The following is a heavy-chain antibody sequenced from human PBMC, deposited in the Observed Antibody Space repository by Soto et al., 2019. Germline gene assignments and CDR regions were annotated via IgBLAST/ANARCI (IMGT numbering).Heavy chain of an antibody. Sequence: QVQLVQSGAEVKKPGASVKVSCKASGYTFTSYGITWVRQAPGQGLEWMGWINPYNGNTNYAQKLQGRVTMTTDTSTSTAYMERRRLSADDTAVYYCASNHVGANRFDPWGQGTLVTVSS. CDR3: ASNHVGANRFDP. CDR2: INPYNGNT. CDR1: GYTFTSYG. J-gene: IGHJ5*01. D-gene: IGHD1-26*01. V-gene: IGHV1-18*01.